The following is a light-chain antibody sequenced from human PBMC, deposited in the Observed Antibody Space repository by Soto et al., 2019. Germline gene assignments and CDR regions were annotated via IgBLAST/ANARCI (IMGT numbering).Light chain of an antibody. Sequence: EIVMTQSPATLSVSPGESATLSXXASQSVSSDLAWYQQKPGQAPRLLIYYTSTRATGFPARFSGGGSGTEFTLTISRLEPEDFAVYYCQQYGSSPTTSGQGTKVDIK. J-gene: IGKJ1*01. CDR3: QQYGSSPTT. V-gene: IGKV3-15*01. CDR1: QSVSSD. CDR2: YTS.